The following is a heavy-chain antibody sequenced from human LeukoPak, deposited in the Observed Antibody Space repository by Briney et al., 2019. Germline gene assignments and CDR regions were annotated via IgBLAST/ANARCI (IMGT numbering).Heavy chain of an antibody. CDR1: GFIFSNYA. D-gene: IGHD2-2*01. CDR2: INNSGDRR. V-gene: IGHV3-23*01. J-gene: IGHJ4*02. Sequence: GGSLRLSCAAAGFIFSNYAMSWVRQAPGKGLEWVSGINNSGDRRFYADFVKRRFTISRDNSKNTVYLQMNSLRAEDTAVYYCAREAYCSGSNCYPPYWGQATLVTVSS. CDR3: AREAYCSGSNCYPPY.